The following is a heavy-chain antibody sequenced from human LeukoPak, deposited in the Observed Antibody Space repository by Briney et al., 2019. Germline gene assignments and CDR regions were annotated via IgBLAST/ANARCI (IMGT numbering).Heavy chain of an antibody. CDR1: GGSISSGSYY. Sequence: PSETLSLTCTVSGGSISSGSYYWSWIRQPAGKGLEWIGRIYTSGSTNYNPSLKSRVTISVDTSKNQFSLKLSSVTAADTAVYYCASRDANTAAAFDIWGQGTMLTVSS. D-gene: IGHD2-21*02. V-gene: IGHV4-61*02. CDR3: ASRDANTAAAFDI. J-gene: IGHJ3*02. CDR2: IYTSGST.